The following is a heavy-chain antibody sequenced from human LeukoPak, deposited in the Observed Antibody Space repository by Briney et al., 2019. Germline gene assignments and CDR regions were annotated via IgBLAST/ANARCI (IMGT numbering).Heavy chain of an antibody. V-gene: IGHV3-21*01. CDR1: GFTFSSFN. J-gene: IGHJ4*02. D-gene: IGHD6-19*01. CDR3: ARYNSGWNDY. Sequence: PGGSLRLSCAASGFTFSSFNMNWVRQAPGKGLEWVSSISSTSSLIWYADSLKGRFTISRDNAKNSLYLQMDSLRAEDTAVYYCARYNSGWNDYWGQGTLVTVSS. CDR2: ISSTSSLI.